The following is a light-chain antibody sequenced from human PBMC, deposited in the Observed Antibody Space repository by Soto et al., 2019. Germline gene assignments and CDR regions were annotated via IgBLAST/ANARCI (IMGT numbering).Light chain of an antibody. J-gene: IGLJ1*01. CDR2: DVS. V-gene: IGLV2-14*04. CDR3: SSYTSSSTLGV. CDR1: SRDVGGYNY. Sequence: ITISCTGTSRDVGGYNYVSWYQQHPGKAPKLMIYDVSNRPSGVSNRFSGSKSGNTASLTISGLQAEDEADYYCSSYTSSSTLGVFGTGTQLTVL.